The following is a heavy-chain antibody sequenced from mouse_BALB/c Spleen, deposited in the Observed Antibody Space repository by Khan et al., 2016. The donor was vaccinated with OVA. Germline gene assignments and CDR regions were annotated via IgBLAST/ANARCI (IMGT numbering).Heavy chain of an antibody. D-gene: IGHD3-2*01. Sequence: QVQLQQSGAELVRPGVSVKISCKGSGYTFTDFSMHWVKQRHAMSLEWIGVISTYYGDADYNQKFMDKATMTVDKSSNTAYMDLARLTSEDSAIYYCARGAGGDRFLYWGQGTLVTVSA. CDR3: ARGAGGDRFLY. V-gene: IGHV1S137*01. CDR2: ISTYYGDA. J-gene: IGHJ3*01. CDR1: GYTFTDFS.